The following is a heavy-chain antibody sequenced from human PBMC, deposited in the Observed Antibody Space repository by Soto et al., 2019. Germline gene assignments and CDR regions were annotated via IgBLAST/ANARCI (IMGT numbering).Heavy chain of an antibody. CDR2: ISSSGSTI. CDR1: GFTFSDYY. Sequence: GGSLRLSCAASGFTFSDYYMSWIRQAPGKGLEWVSYISSSGSTIYYADSVKGRFTISRDNAKNSLYLQMNSLRAEDPAVYYCARSQLGQLLSRPYYYYGMDVWGQGTTVTVSS. J-gene: IGHJ6*02. V-gene: IGHV3-11*01. CDR3: ARSQLGQLLSRPYYYYGMDV. D-gene: IGHD2-2*01.